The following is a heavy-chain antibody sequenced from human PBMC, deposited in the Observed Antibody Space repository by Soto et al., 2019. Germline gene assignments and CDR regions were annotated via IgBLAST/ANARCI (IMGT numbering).Heavy chain of an antibody. Sequence: PSETLSLSCTVSAGSISNYYCNWIRQPAGKGLEWIGRIDSSGSINYSPSLKSRVTMSVDTSENQFSLKLSSVTAADTAVYYCARGGHDFWSGTFDYWGQGTPVTVSS. CDR1: AGSISNYY. D-gene: IGHD3-3*01. J-gene: IGHJ4*02. CDR3: ARGGHDFWSGTFDY. V-gene: IGHV4-4*07. CDR2: IDSSGSI.